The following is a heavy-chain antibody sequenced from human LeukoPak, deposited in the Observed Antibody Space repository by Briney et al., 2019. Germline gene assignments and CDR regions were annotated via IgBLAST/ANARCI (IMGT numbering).Heavy chain of an antibody. D-gene: IGHD1-7*01. CDR3: ARTPASARTTMLDY. J-gene: IGHJ4*02. CDR1: GGSISSGGYY. Sequence: SETLSLTCTVSGGSISSGGYYWSWIRQPPGKGLEWIGYIYYSGSTNYNPSLKSRVTISVDTSKNQFSLKLSSVTAADTAVYYCARTPASARTTMLDYWGQGTLVTVSS. V-gene: IGHV4-61*08. CDR2: IYYSGST.